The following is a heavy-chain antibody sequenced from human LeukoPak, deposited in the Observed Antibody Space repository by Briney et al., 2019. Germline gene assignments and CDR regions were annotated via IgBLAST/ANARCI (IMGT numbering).Heavy chain of an antibody. J-gene: IGHJ3*02. CDR1: GFTVSSNY. CDR2: IYSGSSA. Sequence: TGGSLRLSCAASGFTVSSNYMSWVRQAPGKGLEWVSVIYSGSSAYYADSVKGRFTISRDNSKNTLYLQMNSLRAEDTAVYYCARDLVVVTADDAFDIWGQGTMVTVSS. D-gene: IGHD2-21*02. CDR3: ARDLVVVTADDAFDI. V-gene: IGHV3-66*01.